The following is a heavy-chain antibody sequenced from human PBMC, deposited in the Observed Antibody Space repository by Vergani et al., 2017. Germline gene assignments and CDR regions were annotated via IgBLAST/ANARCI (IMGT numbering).Heavy chain of an antibody. CDR2: IYHSGST. CDR1: GGSLSSSNW. V-gene: IGHV4-4*02. Sequence: QVQLQESGPGLVKPSGTLSLTCAVSGGSLSSSNWWSWVRQPPGKGLEWIGEIYHSGSTNYNPSLKSRVTISVDKSKNQFSLKLSSVTAADTAVYYCARDRGAVPAACYYYDGMDVWGQGTTVTGSS. J-gene: IGHJ6*02. D-gene: IGHD2-2*01. CDR3: ARDRGAVPAACYYYDGMDV.